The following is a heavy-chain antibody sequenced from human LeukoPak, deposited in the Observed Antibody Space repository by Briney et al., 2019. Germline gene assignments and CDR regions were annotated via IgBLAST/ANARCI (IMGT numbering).Heavy chain of an antibody. J-gene: IGHJ4*02. CDR2: IYTSGST. CDR1: GGSISSYY. V-gene: IGHV4-4*07. CDR3: AREGGYCSSTSCYSYYFDY. D-gene: IGHD2-2*01. Sequence: PSETLSLTCTVSGGSISSYYWSWIRQPAGKGLEWIGRIYTSGSTNYNPPLKSRVTMSVDTSKNQFPLKLSSVTAADTAVYYCAREGGYCSSTSCYSYYFDYWGQGTLVTVSS.